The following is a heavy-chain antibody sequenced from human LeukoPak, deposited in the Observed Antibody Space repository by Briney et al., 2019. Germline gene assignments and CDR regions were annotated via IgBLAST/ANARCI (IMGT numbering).Heavy chain of an antibody. V-gene: IGHV4-61*01. D-gene: IGHD3-10*01. CDR3: ARRGSGSYSPFDY. CDR2: IYYSGST. Sequence: SETLSLTCTVSGGSVGSGTFYWSWIRQPPGKGLEWIGDIYYSGSTNYNPSLKSRVTISVDMSTNQFSLKLRSVTAADTAVYYCARRGSGSYSPFDYWGQGTLVTVSS. CDR1: GGSVGSGTFY. J-gene: IGHJ4*02.